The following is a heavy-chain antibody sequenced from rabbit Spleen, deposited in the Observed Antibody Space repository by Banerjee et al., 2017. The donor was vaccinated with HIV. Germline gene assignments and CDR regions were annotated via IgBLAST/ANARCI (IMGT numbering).Heavy chain of an antibody. Sequence: QSLEESGGDLVQPGASLTLTCTASGLDFSGTYQIYWVRQTPGKGLEWIGCIGTVSETTYYASWAKGRFTISKTSATTVTLQMTSRTVADTATYWCARWDSSDWDVNLWGPGTLVTVS. V-gene: IGHV1S40*01. CDR2: IGTVSETT. D-gene: IGHD4-1*01. J-gene: IGHJ4*01. CDR1: GLDFSGTYQ. CDR3: ARWDSSDWDVNL.